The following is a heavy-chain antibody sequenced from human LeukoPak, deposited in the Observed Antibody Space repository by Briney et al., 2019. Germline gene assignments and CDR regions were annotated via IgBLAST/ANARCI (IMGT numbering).Heavy chain of an antibody. CDR1: GGSISSYY. J-gene: IGHJ3*02. CDR2: IYTSGST. D-gene: IGHD3-16*02. CDR3: ARGAMITFGGVIVYDAFDI. V-gene: IGHV4-4*07. Sequence: SETLSLTCTVSGGSISSYYWSWLRQPAGKGLEWIGRIYTSGSTNYNPSLKSRVTMSVDTSKNQFSLKLSSVTAADTAVYYCARGAMITFGGVIVYDAFDIWGQGTTVTVSS.